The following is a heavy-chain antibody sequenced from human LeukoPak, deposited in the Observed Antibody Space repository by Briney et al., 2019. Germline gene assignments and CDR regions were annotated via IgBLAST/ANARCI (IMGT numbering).Heavy chain of an antibody. CDR1: GYTFTSYG. CDR3: ARVYCSSTSCYLDY. J-gene: IGHJ4*02. Sequence: GASVKVSCKASGYTFTSYGISWVRQAPGQGLEWMGWISTYNGDTNYAQKLQGRVTMTTDTSTNTAYMELRSLRSEDTAVYYCARVYCSSTSCYLDYWGQGTLVTVSS. D-gene: IGHD2-2*01. CDR2: ISTYNGDT. V-gene: IGHV1-18*01.